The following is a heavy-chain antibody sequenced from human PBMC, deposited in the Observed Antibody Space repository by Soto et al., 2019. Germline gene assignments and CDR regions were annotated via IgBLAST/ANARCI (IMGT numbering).Heavy chain of an antibody. CDR2: ISGSGGST. CDR3: AKEPPSFGVVTYYFDY. J-gene: IGHJ4*02. D-gene: IGHD3-3*01. CDR1: GFTFSSYA. Sequence: GGSLRLSCAASGFTFSSYAMNWVRQAPGKGLEWVSAISGSGGSTYYADSVKGRFTISRDKSKNTLYLQMNSLRAEDTAVYYCAKEPPSFGVVTYYFDYWGQGTLVTVSS. V-gene: IGHV3-23*01.